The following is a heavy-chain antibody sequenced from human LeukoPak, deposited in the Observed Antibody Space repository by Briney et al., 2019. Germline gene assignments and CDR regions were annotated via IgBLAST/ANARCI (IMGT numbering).Heavy chain of an antibody. J-gene: IGHJ4*02. D-gene: IGHD6-19*01. Sequence: ASGKVSCKASGYTFTGYFVHWVRQAPGQGLEWMGWINPNSGGTNYAQKFQGRVTMTRDTSISTAYMELSRLRSDDTAVYYCARSPGVVSGSADYWGQGTLVTVSS. CDR1: GYTFTGYF. CDR3: ARSPGVVSGSADY. V-gene: IGHV1-2*02. CDR2: INPNSGGT.